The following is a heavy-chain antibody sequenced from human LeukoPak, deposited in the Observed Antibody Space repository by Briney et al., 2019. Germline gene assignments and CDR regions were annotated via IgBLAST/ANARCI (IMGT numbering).Heavy chain of an antibody. CDR1: GFIFSSYA. J-gene: IGHJ3*02. Sequence: GGSLRLSCAASGFIFSSYAMHWVRQAPGKGLEGVAVISYDGSNKYYADSVKGRFTTSRDNSKNTLYLQMNSLRAEDTAVYYCARDKRVVAGGDAFDIWGQGTMVTVSS. CDR3: ARDKRVVAGGDAFDI. V-gene: IGHV3-30*04. D-gene: IGHD2-15*01. CDR2: ISYDGSNK.